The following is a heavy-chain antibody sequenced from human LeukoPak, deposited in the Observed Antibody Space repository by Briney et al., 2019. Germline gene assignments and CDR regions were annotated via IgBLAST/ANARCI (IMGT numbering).Heavy chain of an antibody. J-gene: IGHJ5*02. CDR1: GGTFSSYA. CDR3: ARDPRATTVTTYWCDP. D-gene: IGHD4-17*01. CDR2: IIPIFGTA. V-gene: IGHV1-69*05. Sequence: ASVKVSCKASGGTFSSYAISWVRQAPGQGLEWMGRIIPIFGTANYAQKFQGRVTITTDESTSTAYMELSSLRSEDTAVYYCARDPRATTVTTYWCDPWGQGTLVTVSS.